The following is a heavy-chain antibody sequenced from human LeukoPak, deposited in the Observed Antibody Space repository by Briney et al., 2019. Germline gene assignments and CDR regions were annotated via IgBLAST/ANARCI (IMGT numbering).Heavy chain of an antibody. CDR1: GFTFDEHA. CDR2: ISWNSATR. Sequence: GGSLRLSCEASGFTFDEHAMPWVRQPPGKGLEWVAGISWNSATRGYADSLKGRVTISREKAKNSLYLQIDSLRVEDTAFYYCAKDGGWAGRNIMLRGVIPSDLDSWGQGTLVTVSS. D-gene: IGHD3-10*01. J-gene: IGHJ4*02. CDR3: AKDGGWAGRNIMLRGVIPSDLDS. V-gene: IGHV3-9*01.